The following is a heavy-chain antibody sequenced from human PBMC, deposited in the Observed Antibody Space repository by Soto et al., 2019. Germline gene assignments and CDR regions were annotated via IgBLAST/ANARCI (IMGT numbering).Heavy chain of an antibody. J-gene: IGHJ6*02. CDR2: IWYDGSNK. CDR1: GFTFSSYG. Sequence: GGSLSLSCAASGFTFSSYGMHWVRQAPGKGLEWVAVIWYDGSNKYYADSVKGRFTISRDNSKNTLYLQMNSLRAEDTAVYYCARDRITMVRGVISYYYYYGMDVWGQGTTVTVSS. CDR3: ARDRITMVRGVISYYYYYGMDV. D-gene: IGHD3-10*01. V-gene: IGHV3-33*01.